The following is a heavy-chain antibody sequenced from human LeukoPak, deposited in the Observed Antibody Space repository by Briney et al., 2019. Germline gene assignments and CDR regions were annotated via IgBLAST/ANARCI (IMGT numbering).Heavy chain of an antibody. CDR3: ARGPGVRFLEWLLSDYYMDV. D-gene: IGHD3-3*01. J-gene: IGHJ6*03. CDR1: GGTFSSYA. CDR2: IIPIFGTA. Sequence: GASVKVPCKASGGTFSSYAISWVRQAPGQGLEWMGGIIPIFGTANYAQKFQGRVTITADESTSTAYIELSSLRSEDTAVYYCARGPGVRFLEWLLSDYYMDVWGKGTTVTVSS. V-gene: IGHV1-69*01.